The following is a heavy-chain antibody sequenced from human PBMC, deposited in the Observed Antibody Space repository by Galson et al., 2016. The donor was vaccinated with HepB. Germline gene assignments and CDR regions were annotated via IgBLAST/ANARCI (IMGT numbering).Heavy chain of an antibody. D-gene: IGHD6-13*01. Sequence: SLRLSCAASGFTFSTQSMNWVRQAPGKGLEWVSSISSRSTYIHYADSVEGRFTIPRDNAKNSLYLQMNSLGAEDTAIYYCAKSRLPHDSGWYVDPVWSDWGQGTLVTVSS. CDR1: GFTFSTQS. CDR3: AKSRLPHDSGWYVDPVWSD. V-gene: IGHV3-21*04. J-gene: IGHJ4*02. CDR2: ISSRSTYI.